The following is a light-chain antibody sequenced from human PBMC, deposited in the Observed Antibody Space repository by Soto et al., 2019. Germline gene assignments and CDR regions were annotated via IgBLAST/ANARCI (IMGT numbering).Light chain of an antibody. CDR3: QKTYSSPPT. V-gene: IGKV1-39*01. J-gene: IGKJ1*01. CDR2: AAS. CDR1: QSISNH. Sequence: DIQMTQSPSSLSASVEDRVIITCRASQSISNHLNWYQQKPGKAPKLLIFAASSLQSGVPSRFSGSRSGPDFTLTVSSLQPEDFKTYYCQKTYSSPPTFGQGTKVDI.